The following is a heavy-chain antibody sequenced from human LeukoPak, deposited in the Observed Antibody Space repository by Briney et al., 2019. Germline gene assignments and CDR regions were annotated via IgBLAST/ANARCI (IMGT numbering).Heavy chain of an antibody. CDR2: ISAYNGNT. CDR1: GGTFSSYA. D-gene: IGHD1-26*01. J-gene: IGHJ6*02. Sequence: ASVKVSCKASGGTFSSYAISWVRQAPGQGLEWMGWISAYNGNTNYAQKLQGRVTMTTDTSTSTAYMELRSLRSDDTAVYYCARKSGSYSYYYGMDVWGQGTTVTVSS. V-gene: IGHV1-18*01. CDR3: ARKSGSYSYYYGMDV.